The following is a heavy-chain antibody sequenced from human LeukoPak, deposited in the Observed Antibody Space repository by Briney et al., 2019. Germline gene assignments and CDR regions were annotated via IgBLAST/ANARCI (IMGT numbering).Heavy chain of an antibody. V-gene: IGHV4-59*01. J-gene: IGHJ5*02. D-gene: IGHD5-24*01. CDR1: GASISSFY. CDR2: INYSGST. Sequence: SETLSLTCTISGASISSFYWSWIRQPPGKCLGWIGCINYSGSTNYNPSLKSRVTISIDTSKNQMSLKLRSVIAANTAVYYCARDPIHRDDYNEASGQGALASVST. CDR3: ARDPIHRDDYNEA.